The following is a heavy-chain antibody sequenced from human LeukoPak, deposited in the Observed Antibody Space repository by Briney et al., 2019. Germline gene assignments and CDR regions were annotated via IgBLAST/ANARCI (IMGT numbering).Heavy chain of an antibody. J-gene: IGHJ4*02. CDR3: AKDREPGEQWFIILDY. V-gene: IGHV3-30*18. CDR1: GFTFRSNA. CDR2: ISYDGSNK. D-gene: IGHD6-19*01. Sequence: GRSLRLSCAASGFTFRSNAMHWVRQAPGKGLEWVAVISYDGSNKDHADSVKGRFTISRDNSKNTLYLQMNSLRPEDTAVYYCAKDREPGEQWFIILDYWGQGTLVTVSS.